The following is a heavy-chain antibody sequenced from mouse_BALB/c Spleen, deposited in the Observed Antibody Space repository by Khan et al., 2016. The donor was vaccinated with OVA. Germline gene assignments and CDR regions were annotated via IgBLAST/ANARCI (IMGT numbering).Heavy chain of an antibody. Sequence: DVQLVESGPVLVKPGTSVKISCKASGYSFTGYFMNWVMQSHGKSLEWIGRINPHIGETFYNQKFMDKATLTVDESSNTAHMELRSLASEDSAVYYCARIYRSDFDYWGQGTTLTVSS. J-gene: IGHJ2*01. CDR2: INPHIGET. V-gene: IGHV1-20*02. D-gene: IGHD1-1*01. CDR1: GYSFTGYF. CDR3: ARIYRSDFDY.